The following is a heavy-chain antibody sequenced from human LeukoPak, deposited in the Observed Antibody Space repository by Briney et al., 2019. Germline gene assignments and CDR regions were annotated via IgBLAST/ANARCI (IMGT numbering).Heavy chain of an antibody. Sequence: SETLSLTCTVSGGSISSSSYYWGWIRQPPGKGLEWIGSIYYSGSTYYNPSLKSRVTISVDTSKNQFPLKLSSVTAADTAVYYCARDRLQLQSWGQGTLVTVSS. J-gene: IGHJ5*02. D-gene: IGHD1-1*01. CDR1: GGSISSSSYY. CDR3: ARDRLQLQS. CDR2: IYYSGST. V-gene: IGHV4-39*06.